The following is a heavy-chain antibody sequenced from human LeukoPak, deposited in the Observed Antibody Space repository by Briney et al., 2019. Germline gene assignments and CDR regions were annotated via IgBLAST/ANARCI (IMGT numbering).Heavy chain of an antibody. Sequence: PSETLSLTCTVSGGSISSSSYYWGWIRQPPGKGLEWIGSIYYSGSTYYNPSLKSRVTISVDTSKNQFSLKPSSVTAADTAVYYCARGKSSGWYSGARFDPWGQGTLVTVSS. CDR3: ARGKSSGWYSGARFDP. D-gene: IGHD6-19*01. CDR2: IYYSGST. V-gene: IGHV4-39*01. CDR1: GGSISSSSYY. J-gene: IGHJ5*02.